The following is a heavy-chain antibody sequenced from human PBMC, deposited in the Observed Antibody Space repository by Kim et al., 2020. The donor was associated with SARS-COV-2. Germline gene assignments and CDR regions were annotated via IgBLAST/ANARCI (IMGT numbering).Heavy chain of an antibody. V-gene: IGHV4-39*01. J-gene: IGHJ4*02. Sequence: SETLSLTCTVSGGSISSTNYHWGWIRQPPGKGLEWIGSIYFSGSTYFSPSLKSRATISVDTSKNQFSLNLTSVTAADTAVYYCARHEPISWPDPYWVQGT. CDR1: GGSISSTNYH. CDR3: ARHEPISWPDPY. D-gene: IGHD6-13*01. CDR2: IYFSGST.